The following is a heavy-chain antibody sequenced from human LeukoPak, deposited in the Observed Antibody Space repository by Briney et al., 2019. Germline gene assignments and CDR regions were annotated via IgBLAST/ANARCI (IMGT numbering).Heavy chain of an antibody. CDR3: ARDIAAAGTSFDY. D-gene: IGHD6-13*01. Sequence: GRSLRLSCAASGFTFSTYAMHWVRQAPGKGLEWVAVISYDGSNKYYADSVKGRFTIFRDNSKNTLYLQMDSLRAEDTAVYSCARDIAAAGTSFDYWGQGTLVTVSS. CDR2: ISYDGSNK. V-gene: IGHV3-30-3*01. CDR1: GFTFSTYA. J-gene: IGHJ4*02.